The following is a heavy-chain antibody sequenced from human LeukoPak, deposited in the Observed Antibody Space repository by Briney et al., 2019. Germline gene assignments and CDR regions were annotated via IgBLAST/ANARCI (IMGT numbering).Heavy chain of an antibody. D-gene: IGHD3-3*01. J-gene: IGHJ5*02. Sequence: SQTLSLTCTVSGGSISSSSYYWGWIRQPPGKGREWIGSIYYSGSTYYNPSLRSRVTISVDTSKNQFSLKLSSVTAADTAVYYCARHAYYDFWSGYSSGGWFDPWRQGTLVTVSS. CDR1: GGSISSSSYY. CDR2: IYYSGST. V-gene: IGHV4-39*01. CDR3: ARHAYYDFWSGYSSGGWFDP.